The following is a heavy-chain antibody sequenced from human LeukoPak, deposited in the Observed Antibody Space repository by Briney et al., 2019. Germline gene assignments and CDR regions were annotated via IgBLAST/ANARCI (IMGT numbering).Heavy chain of an antibody. CDR3: ARSGGGTRKSLLLWFGELLFFDY. CDR1: GGSISSSNW. Sequence: SETLSLTCAVSGGSISSSNWWSWVRQPPGKGLEWIGEIYHSGSANYNPSLKSRVTISVDTSKNQFSLKLSSVTAADTAVYYCARSGGGTRKSLLLWFGELLFFDYWSQGTLVTVSS. D-gene: IGHD3-10*01. J-gene: IGHJ4*02. CDR2: IYHSGSA. V-gene: IGHV4-4*02.